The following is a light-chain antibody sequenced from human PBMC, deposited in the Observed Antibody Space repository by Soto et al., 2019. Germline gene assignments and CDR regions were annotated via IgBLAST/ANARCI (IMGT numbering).Light chain of an antibody. J-gene: IGKJ4*01. CDR1: QGISSY. V-gene: IGKV1-9*01. Sequence: IQLTQSPSSLSASVGDRVTITCRASQGISSYLAWYQQKPGKATKLLIYAASTLQSGVPSRFSGSGSGTDFTLTISSLQPEDFATYYCQQLNSYTVTFGGGTKVEIK. CDR3: QQLNSYTVT. CDR2: AAS.